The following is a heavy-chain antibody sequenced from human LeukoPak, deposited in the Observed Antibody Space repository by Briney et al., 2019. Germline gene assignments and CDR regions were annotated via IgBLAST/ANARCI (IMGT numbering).Heavy chain of an antibody. Sequence: GGSLRLSCAASGFTFSSYAMSWVRQAPGKGLEWVSSISGSGSSTYYADSVKGRFIISRDNSKNTLYLQMNSLRAEDTAVYHCAKDYGQYFDWRVFDYWGQGTLVAVSS. CDR1: GFTFSSYA. V-gene: IGHV3-23*01. CDR2: ISGSGSST. J-gene: IGHJ4*02. CDR3: AKDYGQYFDWRVFDY. D-gene: IGHD3-9*01.